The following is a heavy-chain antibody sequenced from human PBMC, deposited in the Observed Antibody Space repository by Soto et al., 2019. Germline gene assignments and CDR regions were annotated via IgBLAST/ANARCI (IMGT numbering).Heavy chain of an antibody. CDR3: ARDPLEPRGMDV. V-gene: IGHV1-46*01. CDR2: INPSGGST. Sequence: QVQLVQSGAEVKKPGASVKVSCKASGYTFTSYYMHWVRQAPGQGLEWMGIINPSGGSTSYAQKFQGKVTMTRDTSTSTVYMELSSLRSEDTALYYCARDPLEPRGMDVWGQGTTVTVSS. CDR1: GYTFTSYY. D-gene: IGHD6-6*01. J-gene: IGHJ6*02.